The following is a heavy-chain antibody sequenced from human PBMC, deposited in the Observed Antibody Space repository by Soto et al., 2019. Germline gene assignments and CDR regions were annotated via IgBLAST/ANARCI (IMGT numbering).Heavy chain of an antibody. CDR1: GFTFGTYG. CDR3: ARVNPGNNLYYFSGLDV. D-gene: IGHD1-1*01. CDR2: VSYEGANT. V-gene: IGHV3-30-3*01. J-gene: IGHJ6*02. Sequence: GVSLRLSCFASGFTFGTYGIHWVRQAPGKGLQWVALVSYEGANTYYAASVKGRFTISRGNSKSTLYLQMDSLRPEDTGVYYCARVNPGNNLYYFSGLDVWGQGTAVTVSS.